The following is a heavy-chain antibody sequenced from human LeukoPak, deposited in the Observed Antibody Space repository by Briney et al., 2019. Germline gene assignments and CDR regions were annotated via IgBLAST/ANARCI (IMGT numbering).Heavy chain of an antibody. CDR3: AKDLSQTIVVVTHFDY. D-gene: IGHD3-22*01. CDR2: ISGSGGST. CDR1: GFTFSSYA. Sequence: GGSLRLSCAASGFTFSSYAMSGVRQAPGKGLEWVSAISGSGGSTYYADSVKGRFTISRDNSKNTLYLQMNSLRAEDTAVYYCAKDLSQTIVVVTHFDYWGQGTLVTVSS. J-gene: IGHJ4*02. V-gene: IGHV3-23*01.